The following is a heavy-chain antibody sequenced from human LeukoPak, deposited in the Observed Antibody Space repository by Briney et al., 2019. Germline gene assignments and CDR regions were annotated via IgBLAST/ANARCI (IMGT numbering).Heavy chain of an antibody. V-gene: IGHV4-38-2*01. Sequence: PSETLSLTCGVSGYSISSDYNWGWIRQPPGKGLEWIGNIYHSGTTYYNPSLKSRVTISGDTSKNQFSLKLNSMTAADTAVYYCARVWMVYAAFDLWGQGTPVTVSS. CDR1: GYSISSDYN. CDR3: ARVWMVYAAFDL. D-gene: IGHD2-8*01. J-gene: IGHJ5*02. CDR2: IYHSGTT.